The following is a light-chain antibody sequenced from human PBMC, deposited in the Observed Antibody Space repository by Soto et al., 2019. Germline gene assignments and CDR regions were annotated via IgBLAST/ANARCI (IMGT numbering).Light chain of an antibody. CDR1: QSISRD. Sequence: DLQMTWIPFSLTGFLEGRITIIGRASQSISRDLNWYQQKPGKAPNLLIYAASTLESGVPSRFSGSGSGTDFTLAICSLQLEDFATYYCQQKYSTPLALGGGTKVDI. CDR2: AAS. V-gene: IGKV1-39*01. J-gene: IGKJ4*01. CDR3: QQKYSTPLA.